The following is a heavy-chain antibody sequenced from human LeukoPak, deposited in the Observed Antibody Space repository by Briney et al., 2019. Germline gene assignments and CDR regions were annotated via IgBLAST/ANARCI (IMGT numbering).Heavy chain of an antibody. CDR2: ISFDGTNK. CDR3: AKDRTGSPNSYFYGMDV. V-gene: IGHV3-30*18. J-gene: IGHJ6*02. CDR1: GFTFSNYG. Sequence: GGSLRLSCAASGFTFSNYGIHWVRQAPGKGLEWVALISFDGTNKYFADSVKGRFTISRDNSKNTLYLQMNSLRAEDTAVYYCAKDRTGSPNSYFYGMDVWGQGTTVTVSS. D-gene: IGHD1-26*01.